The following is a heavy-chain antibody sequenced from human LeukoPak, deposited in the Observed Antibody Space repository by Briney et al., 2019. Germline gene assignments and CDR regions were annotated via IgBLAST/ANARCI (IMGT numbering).Heavy chain of an antibody. CDR1: GYTFTGYY. J-gene: IGHJ4*02. Sequence: ASVKVSCKASGYTFTGYYMHWVRQAPGQGLEWMGWINPNSGGTNYAQKFQGRVTMTRDTSISTAYMELSRLRSDDTAVYYCARVPPAIAAAGSWYFDYWGQGTLVTVSP. CDR3: ARVPPAIAAAGSWYFDY. D-gene: IGHD6-13*01. V-gene: IGHV1-2*02. CDR2: INPNSGGT.